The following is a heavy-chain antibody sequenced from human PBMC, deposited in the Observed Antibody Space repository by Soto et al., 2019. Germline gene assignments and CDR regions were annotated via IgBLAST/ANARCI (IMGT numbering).Heavy chain of an antibody. CDR1: GYTFSNYG. CDR3: ARGDILTGYFDF. D-gene: IGHD3-9*01. Sequence: ASVNVSCKSAGYTFSNYGITWGRRAAGQALEWMGCISTYNDDTNYAQNLQGRITLTTDTSTSTAYMELRSLTLDDTGLYFCARGDILTGYFDFWGQGTLVTVSS. J-gene: IGHJ4*02. CDR2: ISTYNDDT. V-gene: IGHV1-18*04.